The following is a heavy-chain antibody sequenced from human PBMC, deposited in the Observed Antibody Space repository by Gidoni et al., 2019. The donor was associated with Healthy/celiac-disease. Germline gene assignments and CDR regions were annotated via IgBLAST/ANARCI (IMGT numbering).Heavy chain of an antibody. CDR3: TTEGNCSGGSCGSNHYYYYGMDV. Sequence: EVQLVESGGGLVKPGGSLRLSCAASGFTFSNAWMNWVRQAPGKGLEWVGRIKSKTDGGTTDYAAPVKGRFTISRDDSKNTLYLQMNSLKTEDTAVYYCTTEGNCSGGSCGSNHYYYYGMDVWGQGTTVTVSS. D-gene: IGHD2-15*01. CDR2: IKSKTDGGTT. J-gene: IGHJ6*02. CDR1: GFTFSNAW. V-gene: IGHV3-15*07.